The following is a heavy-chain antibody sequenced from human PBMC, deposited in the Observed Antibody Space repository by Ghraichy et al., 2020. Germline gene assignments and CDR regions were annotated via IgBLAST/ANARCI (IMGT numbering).Heavy chain of an antibody. J-gene: IGHJ4*02. CDR1: GFTFSSYA. Sequence: GALRLSCAASGFTFSSYAMSWVRQAPGKGLEWVSAISGSGGSTHYADSVKGRFTISRDNSKNTLYLQMNSLRAEDTAVYYCAKGQLVRGEFDYWGQGTLVTVSS. V-gene: IGHV3-23*01. D-gene: IGHD6-6*01. CDR2: ISGSGGST. CDR3: AKGQLVRGEFDY.